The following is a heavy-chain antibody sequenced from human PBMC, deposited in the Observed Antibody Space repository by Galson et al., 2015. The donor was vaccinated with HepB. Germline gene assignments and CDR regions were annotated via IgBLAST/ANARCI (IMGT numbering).Heavy chain of an antibody. D-gene: IGHD6-13*01. Sequence: SLRLSCAASGFTVSSNYMSWVRQAPGKGLEWVSVIYSGGSTYYADSVKGRFTISRHNSKNTLYLQMNSLRAEDTAVYYCARELAAAGTDRRYYYYGMDVWGQGTTVTVSS. CDR3: ARELAAAGTDRRYYYYGMDV. CDR2: IYSGGST. V-gene: IGHV3-53*04. CDR1: GFTVSSNY. J-gene: IGHJ6*02.